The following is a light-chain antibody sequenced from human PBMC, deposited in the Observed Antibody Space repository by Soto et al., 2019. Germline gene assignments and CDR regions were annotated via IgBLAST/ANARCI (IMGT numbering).Light chain of an antibody. V-gene: IGKV3D-11*01. CDR3: QQRSLT. J-gene: IGKJ5*01. CDR2: DAS. Sequence: EIVMTQSPATLSLSPGEGATLSCRASQGVSSYLAWYQQKPGQAPRLLIYDASNRATGIPARFSGSGPGTDFTLTISSLEPEDFAVYYCQQRSLTFGQGTRL. CDR1: QGVSSY.